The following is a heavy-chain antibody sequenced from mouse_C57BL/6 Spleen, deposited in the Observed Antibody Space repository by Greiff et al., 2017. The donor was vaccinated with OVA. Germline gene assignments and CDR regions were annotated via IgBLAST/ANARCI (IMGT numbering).Heavy chain of an antibody. D-gene: IGHD3-2*02. V-gene: IGHV14-2*01. Sequence: EVQLQQPGAELVKPGASVKLSCTASGYNITDYYMHLVKQRTGQGLEWIGRIDPDDGETKYAPKFQGKATITADTSSNTAYLQLSSLTSEDSAVYYCAETAQTTGSMDFWGQGTSVTVSS. CDR2: IDPDDGET. J-gene: IGHJ4*01. CDR1: GYNITDYY. CDR3: AETAQTTGSMDF.